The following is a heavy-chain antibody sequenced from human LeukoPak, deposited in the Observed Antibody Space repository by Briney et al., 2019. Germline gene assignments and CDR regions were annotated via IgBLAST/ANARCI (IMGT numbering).Heavy chain of an antibody. D-gene: IGHD1-26*01. CDR1: GGSFSGYY. V-gene: IGHV4-34*01. CDR3: ARLVGIYYYYYMDV. CDR2: INHSGST. J-gene: IGHJ6*03. Sequence: SETLSLTGAVYGGSFSGYYWSWIRQPPGKGLEWIGEINHSGSTNYNPSLKSRVTISVDTSKNQFSLKLSSVTAADTAVYYCARLVGIYYYYYMDVWGKGTTVTVSS.